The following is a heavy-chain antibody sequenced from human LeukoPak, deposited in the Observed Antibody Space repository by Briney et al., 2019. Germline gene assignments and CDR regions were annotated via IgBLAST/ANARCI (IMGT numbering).Heavy chain of an antibody. CDR1: GGTSSSYA. J-gene: IGHJ1*01. Sequence: SLKVSCKASGGTSSSYAISWVREAPEQGLEWMGGIIPIFGTANYAQQFQGRVTITADDSTRTAYMELSSLRSEDTAVYYCARFYYDSSGYYVDEYFQHWGQGTLVTVSS. CDR2: IIPIFGTA. D-gene: IGHD3-22*01. CDR3: ARFYYDSSGYYVDEYFQH. V-gene: IGHV1-69*01.